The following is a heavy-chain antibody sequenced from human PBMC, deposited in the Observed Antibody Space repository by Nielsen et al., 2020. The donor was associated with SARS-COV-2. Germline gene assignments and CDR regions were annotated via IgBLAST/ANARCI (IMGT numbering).Heavy chain of an antibody. CDR1: GFTFSSYA. CDR3: ARGSDRTNHFDY. Sequence: GGSLRLSCAASGFTFSSYAMSWVRQAPGKGLEWVSAISGSGGSTYYADSVKGRFTISRDNSKNTLYLQMNSLRAEDTAVYFCARGSDRTNHFDYWGQGTLVTVSS. CDR2: ISGSGGST. J-gene: IGHJ4*02. D-gene: IGHD1-14*01. V-gene: IGHV3-23*01.